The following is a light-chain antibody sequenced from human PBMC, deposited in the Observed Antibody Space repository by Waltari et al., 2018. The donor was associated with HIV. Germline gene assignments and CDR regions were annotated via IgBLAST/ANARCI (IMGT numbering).Light chain of an antibody. J-gene: IGKJ5*01. CDR2: GAS. Sequence: DIQMTQSPSSLSASVGDRVTITCRASQTINGNLNWYQQIPGKAPKLLIFGASTWQTGVPARFSGSGSGTHFTLTVTSLQPEDFATYFCQQTYRLPQTFGQGTRVDIK. CDR3: QQTYRLPQT. V-gene: IGKV1-39*01. CDR1: QTINGN.